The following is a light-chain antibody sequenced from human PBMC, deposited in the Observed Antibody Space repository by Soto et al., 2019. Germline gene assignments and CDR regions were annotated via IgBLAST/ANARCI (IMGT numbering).Light chain of an antibody. CDR1: QSISSW. Sequence: DIQMTQSPSTPSASVGDRVTITCRASQSISSWLAWYQQKPGKAPKLLIYKASDLEGGVPSRFSGSGSGTEFTLTISSLQPDDFATYYCQQYNSYPLTFGGGTKVEIK. CDR3: QQYNSYPLT. CDR2: KAS. V-gene: IGKV1-5*03. J-gene: IGKJ4*01.